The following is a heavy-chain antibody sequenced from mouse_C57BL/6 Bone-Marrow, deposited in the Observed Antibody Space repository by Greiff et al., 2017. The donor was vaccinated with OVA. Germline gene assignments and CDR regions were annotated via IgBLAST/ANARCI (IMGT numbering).Heavy chain of an antibody. CDR3: ARNPLYDYFYYYAMDY. D-gene: IGHD2-4*01. J-gene: IGHJ4*01. V-gene: IGHV1-85*01. Sequence: QVQLQQSGPELVKPGASVKLSCKASGYTFTSYDINWVKQRPGQGLEWIGWIYPRAGSTKYNEKFKGKATLTVDTSSSTAYMELHSLTSEDSAVYFCARNPLYDYFYYYAMDYWGQGTSVTVSS. CDR1: GYTFTSYD. CDR2: IYPRAGST.